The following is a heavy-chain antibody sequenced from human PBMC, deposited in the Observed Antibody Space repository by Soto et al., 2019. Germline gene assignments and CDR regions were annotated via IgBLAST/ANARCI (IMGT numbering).Heavy chain of an antibody. J-gene: IGHJ5*02. CDR2: MYYSGST. CDR1: GGSISRSSYY. CDR3: SRRAPEGFDP. V-gene: IGHV4-39*01. Sequence: SETLSLTCNVSGGSISRSSYYWGWIRQPPGKGLEWIGSMYYSGSTYYNPSLKSRVTISIDTPKNQLSLKLTSVTAADTAVYYRSRRAPEGFDPWGQGTLVTVS.